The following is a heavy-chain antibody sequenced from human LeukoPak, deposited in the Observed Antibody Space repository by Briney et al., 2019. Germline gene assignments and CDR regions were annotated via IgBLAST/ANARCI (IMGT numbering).Heavy chain of an antibody. Sequence: GGSLRLSCAASGFTFSSYWMSWVRQAPGKGLEWVSAISGSGGSTYYADSVKGRFTISRDNSKNTLYLQMNSLRAEDTAVYYCAKDSHQDVLRYFDWLLYFDYWGQGTLVTVSS. V-gene: IGHV3-23*01. CDR3: AKDSHQDVLRYFDWLLYFDY. CDR1: GFTFSSYW. CDR2: ISGSGGST. D-gene: IGHD3-9*01. J-gene: IGHJ4*02.